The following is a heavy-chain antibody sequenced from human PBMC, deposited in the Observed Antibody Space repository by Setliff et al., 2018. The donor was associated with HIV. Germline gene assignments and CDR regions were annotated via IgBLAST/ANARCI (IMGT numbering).Heavy chain of an antibody. CDR2: IYYSGST. CDR1: GDSINSGNYY. Sequence: PSETLSLTCTVSGDSINSGNYYWSWIRQHPGKGLEWIGYIYYSGSTYYSPSLKSRVTISENTSKNQFSLKMRSVTDADTAVYYCATSPAGEILGSRPFYFDYWGQGTLVTVSS. J-gene: IGHJ4*02. D-gene: IGHD3-10*01. CDR3: ATSPAGEILGSRPFYFDY. V-gene: IGHV4-31*03.